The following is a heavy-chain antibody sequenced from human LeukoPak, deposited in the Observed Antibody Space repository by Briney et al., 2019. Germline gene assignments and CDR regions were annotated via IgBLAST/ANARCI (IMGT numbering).Heavy chain of an antibody. V-gene: IGHV1-69*05. D-gene: IGHD3-10*01. Sequence: ASVKVSCKASGGTFSSYAISWVRQAPGQGLEWMGGIIPIFGTANYAQKFQGRVTMTTDTSTSTAYMDLRSLRSDDTAVYYCARDQFYRPYRGEAISFDYWGQGTLVTVSS. J-gene: IGHJ4*02. CDR1: GGTFSSYA. CDR3: ARDQFYRPYRGEAISFDY. CDR2: IIPIFGTA.